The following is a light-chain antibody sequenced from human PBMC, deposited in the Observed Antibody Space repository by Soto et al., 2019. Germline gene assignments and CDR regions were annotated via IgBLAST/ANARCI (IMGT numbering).Light chain of an antibody. Sequence: QAVVTQPPSVSGAPGQTVTISCTGSSSNIGADFDVHWYQHLPGTAPKLLISRNDNRPSGVPDRFSGSKSGTSASLAITGLQVEDEGDYYCQSRDSSLSSSWVFCGGTQLTVL. CDR1: SSNIGADFD. J-gene: IGLJ3*02. CDR2: RND. CDR3: QSRDSSLSSSWV. V-gene: IGLV1-40*01.